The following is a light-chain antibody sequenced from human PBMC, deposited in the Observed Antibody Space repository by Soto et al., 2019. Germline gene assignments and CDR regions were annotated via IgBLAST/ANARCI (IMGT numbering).Light chain of an antibody. CDR1: SSDVGGYNY. CDR3: SSYTSSSTLS. CDR2: DVS. J-gene: IGLJ2*01. Sequence: QSVLTQPASVSGSPGQSITISCTGTSSDVGGYNYVSWYQQHPGKAPKLMIYDVSNRPSGVSNRFSGSKSGNTASLTISGLQAEDEADYYCSSYTSSSTLSFGGGTKLTV. V-gene: IGLV2-14*01.